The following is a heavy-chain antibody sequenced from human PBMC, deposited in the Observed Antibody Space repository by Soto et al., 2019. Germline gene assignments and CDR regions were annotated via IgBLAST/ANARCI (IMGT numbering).Heavy chain of an antibody. CDR3: ARDKIDSYGYDYYYYGMDV. V-gene: IGHV1-2*02. CDR1: GYTFTGYY. J-gene: IGHJ6*02. D-gene: IGHD5-18*01. Sequence: ASVKVSCKASGYTFTGYYMHWVRQAPGQGLEWMGWINPNSGGTNYAQKFQGRVTMTRDTSISTAYMELSRLRSDDTAVYYCARDKIDSYGYDYYYYGMDVWGQGTTVTVSS. CDR2: INPNSGGT.